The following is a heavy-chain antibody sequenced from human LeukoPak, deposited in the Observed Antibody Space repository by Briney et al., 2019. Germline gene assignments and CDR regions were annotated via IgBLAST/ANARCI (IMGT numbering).Heavy chain of an antibody. V-gene: IGHV3-48*01. CDR2: ISSSSSTI. CDR3: ARDRVVGPTIDY. Sequence: PGGSLRLSCAASGFTFSSNSMNWVRQAPGKGLEWVSHISSSSSTIYYADFLKGRFTISRDNAKNSLFLQMNSLRAEDTAVYYCARDRVVGPTIDYWGQGTLVTVSS. CDR1: GFTFSSNS. D-gene: IGHD1-26*01. J-gene: IGHJ4*02.